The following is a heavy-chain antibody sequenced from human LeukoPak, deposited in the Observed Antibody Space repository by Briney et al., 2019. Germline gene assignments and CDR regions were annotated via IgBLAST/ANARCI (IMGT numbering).Heavy chain of an antibody. J-gene: IGHJ5*02. CDR3: ARRLSSSWYTTWFDP. Sequence: SETLSLTCAVYGGSFSGYYWSWIRQPPGKGLEWIGEINHSGSTNYNPSLKSRVTISVDTSKNQFSLKLSSVTAADTAVYYCARRLSSSWYTTWFDPWGQGTLVTVSS. V-gene: IGHV4-34*01. CDR2: INHSGST. D-gene: IGHD6-13*01. CDR1: GGSFSGYY.